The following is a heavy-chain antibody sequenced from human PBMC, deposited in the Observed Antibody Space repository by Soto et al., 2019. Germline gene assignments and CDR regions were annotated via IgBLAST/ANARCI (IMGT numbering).Heavy chain of an antibody. CDR1: GGSVGSGSYY. CDR3: AVLYYDILTGYYTHY. Sequence: PSATLSLTCTVAGGSVGSGSYYWSLIRQPPGKGLEWIGYIYYSGSTNYNPSLKSRVTISVDTSKNQFSLKLSSVTAADTAVYYCAVLYYDILTGYYTHYWGQGTLVTVS. J-gene: IGHJ4*02. V-gene: IGHV4-61*01. D-gene: IGHD3-9*01. CDR2: IYYSGST.